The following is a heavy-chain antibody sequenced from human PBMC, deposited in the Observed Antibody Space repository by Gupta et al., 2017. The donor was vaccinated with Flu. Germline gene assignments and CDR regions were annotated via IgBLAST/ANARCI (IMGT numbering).Heavy chain of an antibody. CDR1: GXXXXSYG. D-gene: IGHD2-15*01. J-gene: IGHJ6*02. CDR2: ISAYNGNT. Sequence: QVQLVQSGAEVKKPGASVKVSCKASGXXXXSYGIXXXXXXPGXWLAWMGWISAYNGNTNYAQKLQGRVTMTTDTSTSTAYMELRSLRSDDTAVYYCARDIVVVVAATNLGRDYYYDMDVWGQGTTVTVSS. V-gene: IGHV1-18*01. CDR3: ARDIVVVVAATNLGRDYYYDMDV.